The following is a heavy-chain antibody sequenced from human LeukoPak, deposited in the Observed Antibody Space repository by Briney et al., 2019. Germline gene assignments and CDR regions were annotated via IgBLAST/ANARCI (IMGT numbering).Heavy chain of an antibody. CDR3: ARDRGYSTFDY. CDR2: IKEDGSEI. J-gene: IGHJ4*02. D-gene: IGHD4-23*01. V-gene: IGHV3-7*01. CDR1: AFTFSNYW. Sequence: PGGSLRLSCAASAFTFSNYWMSWVRQAPGKGLKWVANIKEDGSEINYVDSVKGRFTISRDNAKNSLYLPMNSLRVDDTAVYYCARDRGYSTFDYWGQGTLVTVSS.